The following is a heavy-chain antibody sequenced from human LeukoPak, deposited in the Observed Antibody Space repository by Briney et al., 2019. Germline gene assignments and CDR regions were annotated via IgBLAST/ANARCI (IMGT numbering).Heavy chain of an antibody. V-gene: IGHV5-51*01. Sequence: GESLKISCKGSGYSFTSYWIGWVRQMPGKGLEWMGIIYPGDSGTRYSPSFQGQVTISADKSISTAYLQWSSLKASDTAMYYCARFRGSSGPNDAFDIWGQGTMVTVSS. CDR2: IYPGDSGT. D-gene: IGHD3-22*01. CDR1: GYSFTSYW. J-gene: IGHJ3*02. CDR3: ARFRGSSGPNDAFDI.